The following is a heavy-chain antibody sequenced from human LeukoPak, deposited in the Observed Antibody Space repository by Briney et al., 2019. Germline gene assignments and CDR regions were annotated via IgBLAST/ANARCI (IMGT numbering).Heavy chain of an antibody. Sequence: GGSLRLSCAASGFTFSSDAMSWVRQAPGKGLEWVSVISADSATTFYADSVKGRFTISRDNAKNTVFLQMSSLRAEDTALYYCARKSASGNYPLDYWGQGTLVTVSS. CDR3: ARKSASGNYPLDY. V-gene: IGHV3-23*01. CDR2: ISADSATT. CDR1: GFTFSSDA. J-gene: IGHJ4*02. D-gene: IGHD3-10*01.